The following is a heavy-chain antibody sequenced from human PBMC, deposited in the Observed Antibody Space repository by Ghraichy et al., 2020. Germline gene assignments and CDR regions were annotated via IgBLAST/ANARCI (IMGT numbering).Heavy chain of an antibody. J-gene: IGHJ4*02. CDR3: ARVGGIAVARAEDY. V-gene: IGHV4-39*07. CDR1: GGSISSSSYY. CDR2: IYYSGST. D-gene: IGHD6-19*01. Sequence: LETLSLTCTVSGGSISSSSYYWGWIRQPPGKGLEWIGSIYYSGSTYYNPSLKSRVTISVDTSKNQFSLKLSSVTAADTAVYYCARVGGIAVARAEDYWGQGTLVTVSS.